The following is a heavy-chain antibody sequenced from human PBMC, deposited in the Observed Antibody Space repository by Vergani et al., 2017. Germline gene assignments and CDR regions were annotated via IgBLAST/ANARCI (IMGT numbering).Heavy chain of an antibody. J-gene: IGHJ4*02. CDR2: INHSGST. CDR1: GGSFSGYY. CDR3: ARHWWHYVWGSYRIDY. V-gene: IGHV4-34*01. Sequence: QVQLQQWGAGLLKPSETLSLTCAVYGGSFSGYYWSWIRQPPGKGLEWIGEINHSGSTNYNPSLKSRVTISVDTSKNQFSLKLSSVTAADTAVYYCARHWWHYVWGSYRIDYWGQGTLVTVSS. D-gene: IGHD3-16*02.